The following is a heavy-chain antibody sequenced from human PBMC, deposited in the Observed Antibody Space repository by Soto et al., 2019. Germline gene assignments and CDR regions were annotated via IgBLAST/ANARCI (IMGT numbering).Heavy chain of an antibody. CDR3: ARALDYYGYYYYYGMDV. Sequence: PSETLSLTCTVSGGSISSSSYYWGWIRQPPGKGLEWIGEINHSGSTNYNPSLKSRVTISVDTSKNQFSLKLSSVTAADTAVYYCARALDYYGYYYYYGMDVWGQGTMVTVSS. D-gene: IGHD1-26*01. CDR1: GGSISSSSYY. V-gene: IGHV4-39*07. J-gene: IGHJ6*02. CDR2: INHSGST.